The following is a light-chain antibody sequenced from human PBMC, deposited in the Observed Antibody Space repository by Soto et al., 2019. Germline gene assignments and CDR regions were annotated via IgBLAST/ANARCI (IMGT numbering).Light chain of an antibody. CDR1: QDISNH. Sequence: DIKMTQSPSSLSASVGDRVTITCQARQDISNHLHWYQQKPGKAPKLLIYDASNLETGVPSRFSGSGSGTDFTFTISSLQPDDIATYYCQQYVHKITFGGGTKVEIK. CDR3: QQYVHKIT. CDR2: DAS. V-gene: IGKV1-33*01. J-gene: IGKJ4*01.